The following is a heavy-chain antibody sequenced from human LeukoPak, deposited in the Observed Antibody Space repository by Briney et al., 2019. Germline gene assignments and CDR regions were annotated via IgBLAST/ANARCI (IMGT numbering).Heavy chain of an antibody. CDR3: AKDGSGWYIDAFDI. Sequence: GGSLRLSCAASGFTFSSYDGMHWVRQAPGKGLEWVSAISGSGGSTYYADSVKGRFTISRDNSKNTLYLQMNSLRAEDTAVYYCAKDGSGWYIDAFDIWGQGTMVTVSS. CDR2: ISGSGGST. J-gene: IGHJ3*02. CDR1: GFTFSSYDG. D-gene: IGHD6-19*01. V-gene: IGHV3-23*01.